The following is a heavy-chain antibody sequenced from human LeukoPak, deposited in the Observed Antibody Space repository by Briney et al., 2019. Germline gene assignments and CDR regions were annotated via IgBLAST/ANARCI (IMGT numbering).Heavy chain of an antibody. CDR3: VRGYSFGPHCMDV. Sequence: PGGSLTLSCTASGYPFSSYAMHWVPQAPGKGLEDVSAISDSGGSTYYADSVKGRFTISRDNSKNTLYLQISSLRAEDTAVYFCVRGYSFGPHCMDVWGEGTTVTVSS. CDR1: GYPFSSYA. V-gene: IGHV3-64D*09. D-gene: IGHD2-15*01. CDR2: ISDSGGST. J-gene: IGHJ6*04.